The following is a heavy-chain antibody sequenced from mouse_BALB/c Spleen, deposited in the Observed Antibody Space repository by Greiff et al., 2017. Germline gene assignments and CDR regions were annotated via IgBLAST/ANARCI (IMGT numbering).Heavy chain of an antibody. CDR3: ARGGDYDTFAY. D-gene: IGHD2-4*01. V-gene: IGHV5-4*02. J-gene: IGHJ3*01. CDR2: ISDGGSYT. CDR1: GFTFSDYF. Sequence: EVPLVESGGGLVKPGGSLKLSCAASGFTFSDYFLYWVRQTPEKRLVWVATISDGGSYTYYPDSVKGRFTISRDNAKNNLYLQMSSLKSEDTAMYYWARGGDYDTFAYWGQGTLVTGSA.